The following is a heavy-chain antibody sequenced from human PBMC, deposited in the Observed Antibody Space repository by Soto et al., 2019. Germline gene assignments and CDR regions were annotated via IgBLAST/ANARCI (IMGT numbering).Heavy chain of an antibody. CDR3: SKSGDGY. D-gene: IGHD3-10*01. J-gene: IGHJ4*02. V-gene: IGHV3-30*18. Sequence: QVQLVESGGGVVQPGRSLRLSCAASGFTFSSYGIHWVRQAPGKGLEWVAVISNDGSNQYYADSVKGRFTISRDNSKNTVYLQINSLRAEDTAVYYCSKSGDGYWGQGTLVTVSS. CDR1: GFTFSSYG. CDR2: ISNDGSNQ.